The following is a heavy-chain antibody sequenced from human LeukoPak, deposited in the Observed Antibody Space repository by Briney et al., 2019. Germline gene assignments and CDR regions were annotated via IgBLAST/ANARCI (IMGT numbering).Heavy chain of an antibody. CDR1: GFTFNNYA. Sequence: GGSLRLSCVASGFTFNNYAMHWVRQAPGKGLEWVSTINGNGAATYYADSFEGRFLISRDDSKSTVYLRMNKLRVEDSGLYYCANGLAASGNFLLRDYYYFIDVWGKGTTVIVS. CDR3: ANGLAASGNFLLRDYYYFIDV. V-gene: IGHV3-23*01. D-gene: IGHD1-26*01. CDR2: INGNGAAT. J-gene: IGHJ6*03.